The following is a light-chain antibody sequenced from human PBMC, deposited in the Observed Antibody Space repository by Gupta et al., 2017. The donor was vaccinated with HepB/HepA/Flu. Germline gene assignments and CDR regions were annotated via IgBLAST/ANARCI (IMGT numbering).Light chain of an antibody. CDR1: VLAKKY. CDR3: YAAADNNDV. CDR2: KDS. V-gene: IGLV3-27*01. J-gene: IGLJ3*02. Sequence: SYELTQPSSVSVSPGQTARITCSGDVLAKKYARWFQQKPGQAPVLVIYKDSERSSGTPERFSGSSSGTTVTLTISGAQVEDEDDYYCYAAADNNDVFGGGTKLTVL.